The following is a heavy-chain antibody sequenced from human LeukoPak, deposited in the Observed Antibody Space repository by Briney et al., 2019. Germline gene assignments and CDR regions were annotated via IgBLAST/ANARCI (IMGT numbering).Heavy chain of an antibody. CDR2: INSDGTST. D-gene: IGHD4-4*01. J-gene: IGHJ4*02. CDR1: GFTFMTYR. V-gene: IGHV3-74*01. CDR3: ARDTGYSNYDY. Sequence: PGGSLRLSCAASGFTFMTYRMHWVRQAPGKGLVWVSRINSDGTSTTYADSVKGRFTISRDNAKNTLYLQMNTLRADDSAMYYCARDTGYSNYDYWGQGTLVTVSS.